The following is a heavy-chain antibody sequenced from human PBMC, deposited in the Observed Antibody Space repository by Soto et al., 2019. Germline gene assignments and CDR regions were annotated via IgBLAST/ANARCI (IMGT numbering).Heavy chain of an antibody. CDR1: GDTFRSYG. J-gene: IGHJ6*02. Sequence: QVQLLQSGAEAKKPGSSVTVSCKVSGDTFRSYGISWVRQAPGQGLEWMGGIIPIFGTSHYAQKFQGRVTMTADKSTNTAYMELNSLRFEDTAVYYCKRDPGSATAMRRYKYGMDVWGQGTTITVSS. D-gene: IGHD2-2*01. CDR2: IIPIFGTS. V-gene: IGHV1-69*06. CDR3: KRDPGSATAMRRYKYGMDV.